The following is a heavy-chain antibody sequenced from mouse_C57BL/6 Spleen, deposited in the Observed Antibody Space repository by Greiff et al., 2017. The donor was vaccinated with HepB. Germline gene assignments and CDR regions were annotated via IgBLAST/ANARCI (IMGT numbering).Heavy chain of an antibody. CDR1: GFTFSDYY. V-gene: IGHV5-12*01. Sequence: DVKLVESGGGLVQPGGSLKLSCAASGFTFSDYYMYWVRQTPEKRLEWVAYISNGGGSTYYPDTVKGRFTISRDNAKNTLYLQMSRLKSEDTAMYYCARQYDYWGQGTLVTVSA. CDR2: ISNGGGST. D-gene: IGHD2-10*02. CDR3: ARQYDY. J-gene: IGHJ3*01.